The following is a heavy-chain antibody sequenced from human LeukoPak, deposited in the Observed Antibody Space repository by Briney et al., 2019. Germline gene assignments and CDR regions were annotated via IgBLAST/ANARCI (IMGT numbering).Heavy chain of an antibody. D-gene: IGHD6-19*01. CDR3: ARSATYSSGPFDY. CDR2: IYCSGST. V-gene: IGHV4-39*07. Sequence: RPSETLSLTCTVSGGSISSSSYYWGWIRQPPGKGLEWIGSIYCSGSTYYNPSLKSRVTISVDTSKNQFFLKLSSVTAADTAVYYCARSATYSSGPFDYWGQGTLVTVSS. CDR1: GGSISSSSYY. J-gene: IGHJ4*02.